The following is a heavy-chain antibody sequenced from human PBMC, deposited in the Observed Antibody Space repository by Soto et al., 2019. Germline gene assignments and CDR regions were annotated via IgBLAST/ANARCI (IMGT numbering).Heavy chain of an antibody. Sequence: ASVVSCKASGYTFTVYYMHWVRQAPGQGLEWMGWINPKSGGTMYPQKFRGRVTMTWDTSISTAYMALTRLRSDDTAVYYCARDLAKGGGSAGFDYWGQGTLVTVSS. CDR2: INPKSGGT. D-gene: IGHD1-26*01. J-gene: IGHJ4*02. V-gene: IGHV1-2*02. CDR1: GYTFTVYY. CDR3: ARDLAKGGGSAGFDY.